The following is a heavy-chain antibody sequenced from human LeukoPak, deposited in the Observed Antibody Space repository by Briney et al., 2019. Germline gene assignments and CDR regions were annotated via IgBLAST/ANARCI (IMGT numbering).Heavy chain of an antibody. V-gene: IGHV1-69*05. CDR1: GGTFSSYA. CDR3: ARSEDIVVVPAAISHYYYYYMDV. J-gene: IGHJ6*03. D-gene: IGHD2-2*02. Sequence: SVKVSCKASGGTFSSYAISWVRQAPGQGLEWMGGIIPIFGTANYAQKFQGRVTITTDESTSTAYMELSSLRSEDTAVYYCARSEDIVVVPAAISHYYYYYMDVWGKGTTVTVSS. CDR2: IIPIFGTA.